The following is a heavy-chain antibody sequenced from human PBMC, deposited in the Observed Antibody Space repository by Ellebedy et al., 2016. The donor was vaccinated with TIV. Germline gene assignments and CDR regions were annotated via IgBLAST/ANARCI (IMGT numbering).Heavy chain of an antibody. CDR2: IYRGGTT. CDR1: GFTVSSNF. J-gene: IGHJ2*01. V-gene: IGHV3-66*01. CDR3: ARKYYYDGSGYYYDWFFDL. D-gene: IGHD3-22*01. Sequence: GESLKISXAASGFTVSSNFLSWVRQAPGKGLEWVSVIYRGGTTHYADSVKGRFTISRDNSKNTLYLQMTSLRAEDKAVYYCARKYYYDGSGYYYDWFFDLWGRGTLVTVSS.